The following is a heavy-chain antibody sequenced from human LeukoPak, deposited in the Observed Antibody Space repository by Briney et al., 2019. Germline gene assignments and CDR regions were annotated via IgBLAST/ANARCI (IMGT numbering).Heavy chain of an antibody. J-gene: IGHJ4*02. D-gene: IGHD1-26*01. CDR3: ARGTSGGYFDY. CDR1: GFTFSSFW. V-gene: IGHV3-74*01. CDR2: INSDGFST. Sequence: GGSLRLSCAASGFTFSSFWIHWVREVPGKGLVWVSRINSDGFSTSYADSVKGRFTISRDNAKNTLYLQMNSLRAEDTAVYYCARGTSGGYFDYWGQGTLVTVSS.